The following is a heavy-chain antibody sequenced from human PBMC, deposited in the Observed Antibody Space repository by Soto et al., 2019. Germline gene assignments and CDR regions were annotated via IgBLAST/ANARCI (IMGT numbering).Heavy chain of an antibody. CDR3: ARDYFTGGYGYYYYYGMDV. CDR2: ISAYNGNT. V-gene: IGHV1-18*04. Sequence: ASMKVSCKSSGYTFTSYGIIWVRQAPGQGLEWMGWISAYNGNTNYAQKLQGRVTMTTDTSTSTAYMELRSLRSDDTAVYYCARDYFTGGYGYYYYYGMDVWGQGTTVNVSS. CDR1: GYTFTSYG. J-gene: IGHJ6*02. D-gene: IGHD2-15*01.